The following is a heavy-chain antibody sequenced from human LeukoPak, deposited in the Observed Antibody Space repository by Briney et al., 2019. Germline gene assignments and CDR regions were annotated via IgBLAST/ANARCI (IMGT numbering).Heavy chain of an antibody. V-gene: IGHV3-23*01. CDR3: AKRGVVIRVVLVGFHKEAYYFDS. Sequence: GGSLRLSCAVSGITLSNYGMSCVRQAPEKRLEWVAGISGSGGSTNYADSVKGRFSISRDNPKNTLYLQMNSLRAEDTAVYFCAKRGVVIRVVLVGFHKEAYYFDSWGQGALVTVSS. CDR2: ISGSGGST. CDR1: GITLSNYG. D-gene: IGHD3-10*01. J-gene: IGHJ4*02.